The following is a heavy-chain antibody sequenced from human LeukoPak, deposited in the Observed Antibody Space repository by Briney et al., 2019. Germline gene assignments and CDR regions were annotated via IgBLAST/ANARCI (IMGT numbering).Heavy chain of an antibody. CDR2: IYTSGST. J-gene: IGHJ3*02. V-gene: IGHV4-4*07. CDR3: ARDIWFGELCAFDI. D-gene: IGHD3-10*01. Sequence: SETLSLTCTVSGGSISSYYWSWIRQPAGKGLEWIGRIYTSGSTNYNPSLKSRVTMSVDTSKNQFSLKLSSVTAADTAVYYCARDIWFGELCAFDIWGQGTMVTVSS. CDR1: GGSISSYY.